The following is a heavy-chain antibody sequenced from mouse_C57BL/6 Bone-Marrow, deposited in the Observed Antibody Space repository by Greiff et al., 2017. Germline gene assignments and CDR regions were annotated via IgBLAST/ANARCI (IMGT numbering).Heavy chain of an antibody. D-gene: IGHD2-2*01. CDR3: ARRGDGYDENYWAMDY. CDR2: ISNLAYSI. V-gene: IGHV5-15*01. J-gene: IGHJ4*01. CDR1: GFTFSDYG. Sequence: EVQLVESGGGLVQPGGSLKLSCAASGFTFSDYGMAWVRQAPRKGPEWVAFISNLAYSIYYADTVTGRFTISRENAKNTLYLEMSSLRSEDTAMYYCARRGDGYDENYWAMDYWGQGTSVTVSS.